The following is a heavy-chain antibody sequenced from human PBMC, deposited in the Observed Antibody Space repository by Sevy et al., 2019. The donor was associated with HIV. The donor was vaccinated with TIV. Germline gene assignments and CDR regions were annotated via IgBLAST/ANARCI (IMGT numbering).Heavy chain of an antibody. CDR2: ISTYNGDT. CDR3: ARLTVRRAHHS. D-gene: IGHD3-9*01. J-gene: IGHJ4*02. Sequence: ASVKVSCETFGHTLSRHAISWVRQAPGQGLEWMGWISTYNGDTIYAQNFQGRVTMTTDTSTRTAYMELRSLRSDDTAVYFCARLTVRRAHHSCGQGTLVTVSS. V-gene: IGHV1-18*04. CDR1: GHTLSRHA.